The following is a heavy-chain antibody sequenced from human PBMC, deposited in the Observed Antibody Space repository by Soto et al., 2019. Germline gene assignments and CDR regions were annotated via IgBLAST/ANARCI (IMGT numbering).Heavy chain of an antibody. CDR3: ARDRDIVIVPASWFDP. CDR2: ISSSSSYI. V-gene: IGHV3-21*01. Sequence: PGGSLRLYCAASGFTVSSYSMNWVRQAPGKGLEWASSISSSSSYIYYADSVKGRLTISRDNAKNSLYLQMNSLRAEDTAVYYCARDRDIVIVPASWFDPWGQGTLVTAPQ. D-gene: IGHD2-2*01. CDR1: GFTVSSYS. J-gene: IGHJ5*02.